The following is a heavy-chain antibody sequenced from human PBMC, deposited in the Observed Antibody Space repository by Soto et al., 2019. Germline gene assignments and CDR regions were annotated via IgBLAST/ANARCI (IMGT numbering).Heavy chain of an antibody. J-gene: IGHJ6*02. V-gene: IGHV1-69*06. CDR3: AIRTYCSSTSCYVGGGSYGMDV. CDR2: IIPIFGTA. CDR1: GGTFSSYA. Sequence: QVQLVQSGAEVKKPGSSVKVSCKASGGTFSSYAISWVRQAPGQGLEWMGGIIPIFGTANYAQKFQGRVTITADKSTSTAYMELSSLSSEDTAVYYCAIRTYCSSTSCYVGGGSYGMDVWGQGTTVTVSS. D-gene: IGHD2-2*01.